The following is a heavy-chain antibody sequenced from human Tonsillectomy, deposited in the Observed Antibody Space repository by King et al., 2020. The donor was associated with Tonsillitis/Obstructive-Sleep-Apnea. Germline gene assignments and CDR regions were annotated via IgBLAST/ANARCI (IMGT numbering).Heavy chain of an antibody. D-gene: IGHD2-2*01. CDR2: MYYSERT. CDR3: ARRRDCSSASCYDSYGMDV. Sequence: LQLQESGPGLVKPSETLSLTCTVSGGSISSSYYFWGWIRKPPGKGLEWIGTMYYSERTYYNPYLKSQVTIPVDKSKNHYSLSLTSLTAADTAVYYCARRRDCSSASCYDSYGMDVWGQGTTVIVFS. J-gene: IGHJ6*02. V-gene: IGHV4-39*01. CDR1: GGSISSSYYF.